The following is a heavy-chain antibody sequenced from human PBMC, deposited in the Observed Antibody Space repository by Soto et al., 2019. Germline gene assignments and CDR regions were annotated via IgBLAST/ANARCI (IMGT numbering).Heavy chain of an antibody. J-gene: IGHJ4*02. V-gene: IGHV3-64*01. CDR2: ISSNGGST. CDR1: GFTFSRNA. CDR3: ARGGSDYYFDY. D-gene: IGHD2-21*02. Sequence: HPGGSLRLSCAASGFTFSRNAMHWVRQAPGKGLEYVSAISSNGGSTYYGNSVKGRFTISRDNSKNTLYLQMGSLRAEDMAVYYCARGGSDYYFDYWGQGTLVTSPQ.